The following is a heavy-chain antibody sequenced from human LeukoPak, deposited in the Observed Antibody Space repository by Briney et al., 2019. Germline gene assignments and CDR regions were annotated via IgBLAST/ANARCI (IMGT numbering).Heavy chain of an antibody. Sequence: SETLSLTCTVSGGSISSYYWSWIRQPPGKGLEWIGYIYYSGSTNYNPSLKSRVTISVDTSKNQFSLKLSSVTAADTAVYYCARLTMVRGVSYWGQGTLVTVSS. CDR3: ARLTMVRGVSY. CDR1: GGSISSYY. V-gene: IGHV4-59*12. D-gene: IGHD3-10*01. CDR2: IYYSGST. J-gene: IGHJ4*02.